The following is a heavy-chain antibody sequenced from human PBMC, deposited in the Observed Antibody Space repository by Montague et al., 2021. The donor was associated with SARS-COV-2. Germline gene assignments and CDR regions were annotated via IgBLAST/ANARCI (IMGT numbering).Heavy chain of an antibody. V-gene: IGHV4-61*02. CDR3: ARGGNSFDD. J-gene: IGHJ4*02. CDR1: GGSLKIDSSY. Sequence: TLSLTCTISGGSLKIDSSYWSWVRQPAGKGLEWIGRIFSGGSPDYSPSLKSRVAISLDTSNYRFSLRLTSVTAADTAVYFCARGGNSFDDWGQGIQVTVSS. CDR2: IFSGGSP.